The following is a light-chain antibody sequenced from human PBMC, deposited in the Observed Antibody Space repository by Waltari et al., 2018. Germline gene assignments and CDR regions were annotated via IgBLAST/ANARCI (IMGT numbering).Light chain of an antibody. CDR3: AAWDDSLSGVV. J-gene: IGLJ2*01. CDR1: GSNIGRNS. CDR2: NNN. V-gene: IGLV1-44*01. Sequence: QSVLTQPPSASGTPGQRVTISCSGGGSNIGRNSVNWYQQLPGTAPKLLIYNNNQRPLVAPDRFSGSKSGTSASLAISGLQSEDEADYYCAAWDDSLSGVVFGGGTKLTVL.